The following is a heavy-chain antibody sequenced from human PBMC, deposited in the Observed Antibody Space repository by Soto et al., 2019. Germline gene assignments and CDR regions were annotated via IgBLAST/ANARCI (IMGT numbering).Heavy chain of an antibody. J-gene: IGHJ4*02. CDR3: AKDLYGSGSYIDY. V-gene: IGHV3-23*01. Sequence: EVQLLESGGGLVQPGGSLRLSCAASGFTFSSYAMSWVRQAPGKGLEWVSAISGSGGSTYYADSVKGRFTISRDNAKNTLYLQMNSLRAEDTAVYYCAKDLYGSGSYIDYWGQGTLVTVSS. D-gene: IGHD3-10*01. CDR2: ISGSGGST. CDR1: GFTFSSYA.